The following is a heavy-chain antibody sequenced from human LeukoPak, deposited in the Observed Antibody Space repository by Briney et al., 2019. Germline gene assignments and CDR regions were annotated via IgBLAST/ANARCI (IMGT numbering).Heavy chain of an antibody. Sequence: GESLRLSCAASGFTFSSYGMHWVRQAPGKGLEWVAVISYDGSNKYYADSVKGRFTISRDNSKNTLYLQMNSLRAEDTAVYYCAKERGLGCASCYSNWFDPWGQGTLVTVSS. CDR3: AKERGLGCASCYSNWFDP. CDR2: ISYDGSNK. CDR1: GFTFSSYG. D-gene: IGHD2-2*01. J-gene: IGHJ5*02. V-gene: IGHV3-30*18.